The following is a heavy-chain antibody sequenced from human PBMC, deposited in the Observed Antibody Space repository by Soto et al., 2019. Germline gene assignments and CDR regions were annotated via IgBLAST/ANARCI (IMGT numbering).Heavy chain of an antibody. J-gene: IGHJ6*02. CDR3: AVTSSSFTNYYYYGMDV. D-gene: IGHD6-13*01. CDR2: ISGSGGST. CDR1: GFTFSSYA. Sequence: GGCLRLSCAASGFTFSSYAMSWVRQAPGKGLEWVSAISGSGGSTYYADSVKGRFTISRDNSKNTLYLQMNSLRAEDTAVYYCAVTSSSFTNYYYYGMDVWGQGTTVTVSS. V-gene: IGHV3-23*01.